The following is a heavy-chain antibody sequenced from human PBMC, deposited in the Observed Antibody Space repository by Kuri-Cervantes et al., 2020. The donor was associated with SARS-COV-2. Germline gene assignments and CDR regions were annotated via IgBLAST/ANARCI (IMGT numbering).Heavy chain of an antibody. J-gene: IGHJ6*02. D-gene: IGHD6-13*01. V-gene: IGHV4-39*07. CDR2: IYYSGST. CDR3: ARSSSWYRGRYYYFYGMDV. Sequence: LRLTCTVSGGSISSSSYYWGWIRQPPGKGLEWIGSIYYSGSTYYNPSLKSRVTISVDTSKNQFSLKLSSVTAADTAVYYCARSSSWYRGRYYYFYGMDVWGQGTTVTVSS. CDR1: GGSISSSSYY.